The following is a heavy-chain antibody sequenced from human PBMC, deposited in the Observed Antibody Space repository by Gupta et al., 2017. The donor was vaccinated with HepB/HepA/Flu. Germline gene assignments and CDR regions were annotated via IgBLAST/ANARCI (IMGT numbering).Heavy chain of an antibody. CDR2: INPNSGGT. CDR1: GYTFTGYY. CDR3: ARGPLSYGSGSTDYYYYMDV. V-gene: IGHV1-2*02. Sequence: QVQLVQSGAEVKKPGASVKVSCKASGYTFTGYYMHWVRQAPGQGLEWMGWINPNSGGTNYAQKFQGRVTMTRDTSISTAYMELSRLRSDDTAVYYCARGPLSYGSGSTDYYYYMDVWGKGTTVTVSS. J-gene: IGHJ6*03. D-gene: IGHD3-10*01.